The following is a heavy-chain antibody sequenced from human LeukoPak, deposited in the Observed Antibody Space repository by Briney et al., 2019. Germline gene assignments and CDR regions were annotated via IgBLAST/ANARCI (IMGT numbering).Heavy chain of an antibody. V-gene: IGHV3-74*01. J-gene: IGHJ4*02. Sequence: PGGPLRLSCAASGFTFSSYWMHWVRQAPGKGLVWVSRINSDGSSTSYADSVKGRFTISRDNAKNTLYLQMNSLRAEDTAVYYCAKDPGRTWISSYFDYWGQGTLVTVSS. CDR1: GFTFSSYW. D-gene: IGHD2-2*03. CDR3: AKDPGRTWISSYFDY. CDR2: INSDGSST.